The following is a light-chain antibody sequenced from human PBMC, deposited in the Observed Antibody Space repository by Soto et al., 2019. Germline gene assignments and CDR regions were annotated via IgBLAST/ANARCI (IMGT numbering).Light chain of an antibody. V-gene: IGLV4-60*03. CDR1: SGHSRYI. J-gene: IGLJ3*02. CDR3: ETGDSNTRV. Sequence: QPVLTQSSSASASLGSSVKLTCTLSSGHSRYIIAWHQQQPGKAHRYLMKLEDTGRYRQGSGVPDRFSCSSCGADRHLTTSILPSEDEAHYYCETGDSNTRVFGGGTKLTVL. CDR2: LEDTGRY.